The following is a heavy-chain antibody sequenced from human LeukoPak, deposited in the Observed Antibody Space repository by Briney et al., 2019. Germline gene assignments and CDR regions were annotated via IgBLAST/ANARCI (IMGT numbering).Heavy chain of an antibody. D-gene: IGHD3-10*01. CDR1: GGSFNAYY. CDR3: ARGPTSRKYYYGSGSPY. CDR2: INHSGST. Sequence: KPSETLSLTCAVYGGSFNAYYWNWIRQPPGKGLEWIGEINHSGSTNYNPSLKSRVTISVDTSKNQFSLKLSSVTAADTAVYYCARGPTSRKYYYGSGSPYWGQGTLVTVSS. J-gene: IGHJ4*02. V-gene: IGHV4-34*01.